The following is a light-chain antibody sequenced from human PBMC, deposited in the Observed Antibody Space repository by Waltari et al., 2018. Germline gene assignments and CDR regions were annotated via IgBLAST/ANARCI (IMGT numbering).Light chain of an antibody. Sequence: IQMTQSPSTLSASVGDRVTITCRASQNINNWLAWYQQTPGRAPKLLIYEASSLESGVPSRFRGSGSGTLFTLTITSLQPDDVALYYCQQYKTFSRTFGQGTQVEIK. CDR2: EAS. CDR1: QNINNW. V-gene: IGKV1-5*01. CDR3: QQYKTFSRT. J-gene: IGKJ1*01.